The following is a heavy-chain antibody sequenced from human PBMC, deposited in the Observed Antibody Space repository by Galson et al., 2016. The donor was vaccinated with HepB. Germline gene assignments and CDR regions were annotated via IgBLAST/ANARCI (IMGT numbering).Heavy chain of an antibody. CDR3: VRDGWGSSHFEY. J-gene: IGHJ4*02. D-gene: IGHD3-10*01. Sequence: SETLSLTCTVSSGPMISGYYWSWIRQPPGKRLEWIGFISYTGNTNYNPSLGSRGTISVDTSKNQLSLRLISVTAADTAVYFCVRDGWGSSHFEYWGQGTLVTVSS. V-gene: IGHV4-59*01. CDR2: ISYTGNT. CDR1: SGPMISGYY.